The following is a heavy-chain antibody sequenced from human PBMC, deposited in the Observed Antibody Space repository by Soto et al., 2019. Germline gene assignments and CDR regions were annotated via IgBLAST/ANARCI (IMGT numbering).Heavy chain of an antibody. D-gene: IGHD6-13*01. V-gene: IGHV7-4-1*01. J-gene: IGHJ6*02. Sequence: QVPLVQSGSELKKPGASVKVSCKASGYTFTSYAMNWVRQAPGQGLEWMGWINTNTGNPTYAQGFTGRFVFSLDTSVSTAYLQICSLKAEDTAVYYCARAAAGTLAREPPANYYYYYGMDVWGQGTTVTVSS. CDR1: GYTFTSYA. CDR2: INTNTGNP. CDR3: ARAAAGTLAREPPANYYYYYGMDV.